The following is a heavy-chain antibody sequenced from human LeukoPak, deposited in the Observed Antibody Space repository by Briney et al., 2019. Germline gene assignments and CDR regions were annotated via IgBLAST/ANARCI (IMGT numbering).Heavy chain of an antibody. CDR1: GYSFASYW. V-gene: IGHV5-51*01. D-gene: IGHD2-2*01. J-gene: IGHJ5*02. CDR2: IYPDDSDT. CDR3: ARLSSTSQPFDP. Sequence: GESLKISCKGSGYSFASYWIAWVRQMLGKGLEWMGIIYPDDSDTRYSPSFQGQVTISADKSISTAYLQWSGLKASDAAAYYCARLSSTSQPFDPWGQGTLVTVSS.